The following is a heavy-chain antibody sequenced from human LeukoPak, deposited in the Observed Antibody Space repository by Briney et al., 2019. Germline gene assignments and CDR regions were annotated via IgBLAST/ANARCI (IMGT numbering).Heavy chain of an antibody. D-gene: IGHD2-15*01. Sequence: PGGSLRLSCAASGLTFSSYCMHWVRQAPGKGLEWVACIRYDGSNEYYADTVKGRFTISRVNSKNTLYLQMNSLRAEDTAAYYCAKDLVGWQLDYWGQGTLVTVSS. CDR3: AKDLVGWQLDY. J-gene: IGHJ4*02. CDR2: IRYDGSNE. CDR1: GLTFSSYC. V-gene: IGHV3-30*02.